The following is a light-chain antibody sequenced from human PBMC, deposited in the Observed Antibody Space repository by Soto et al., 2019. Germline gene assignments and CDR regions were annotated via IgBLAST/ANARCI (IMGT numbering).Light chain of an antibody. CDR3: CSYAGSGTDNYV. Sequence: QSALTQPASVSGSPGQSITISCTGTSSDIGTYNLVSWYQHYPGKAPKLMIYEGIKRPSGVSNRFSGSKSGNTAFLTISGLQAEDEADYYCCSYAGSGTDNYVFGSGTKVIVL. CDR2: EGI. J-gene: IGLJ1*01. CDR1: SSDIGTYNL. V-gene: IGLV2-23*01.